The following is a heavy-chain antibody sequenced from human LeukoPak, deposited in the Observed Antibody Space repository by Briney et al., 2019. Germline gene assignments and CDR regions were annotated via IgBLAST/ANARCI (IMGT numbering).Heavy chain of an antibody. J-gene: IGHJ6*02. D-gene: IGHD3-10*01. V-gene: IGHV3-30-3*01. CDR3: ARDNYYGSGSYNYYGMDV. CDR2: ISDDGTKK. CDR1: GISFSNYA. Sequence: QPGGSLRLSCVASGISFSNYAMHWVRQAPGKGLEWVAVISDDGTKKYYGDSEKGRFTISRDNSKNTLFLQMNSLRAEDTAVYYCARDNYYGSGSYNYYGMDVWGQGTTVTVTS.